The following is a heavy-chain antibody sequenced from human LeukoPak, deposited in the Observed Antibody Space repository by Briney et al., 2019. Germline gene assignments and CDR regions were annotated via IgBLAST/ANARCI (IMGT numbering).Heavy chain of an antibody. J-gene: IGHJ4*02. V-gene: IGHV4-39*01. CDR2: ISYSGNT. Sequence: SETLSLTCTVSGGSINSNSNYWGWIRQPPGKGPEWIGSISYSGNTNYRSSLKSRVTISVDTSKNQFSLKLTSMTAEDTAVYYCARHSFEVATLTPFDSWGQGTLVTVSS. D-gene: IGHD5-12*01. CDR3: ARHSFEVATLTPFDS. CDR1: GGSINSNSNY.